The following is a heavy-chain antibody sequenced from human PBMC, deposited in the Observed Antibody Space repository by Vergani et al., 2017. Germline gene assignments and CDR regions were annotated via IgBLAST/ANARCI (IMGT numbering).Heavy chain of an antibody. V-gene: IGHV4-4*02. CDR2: IYHSGST. CDR1: GGSISSSNW. D-gene: IGHD3-9*01. J-gene: IGHJ6*02. CDR3: ARSRGYYDILTGYYPYGMDV. Sequence: QVQLQESGPGLVKPSGTLSLTCAVSGGSISSSNWWSWVRQPPGKGLEWIGEIYHSGSTNYNPSLKSRVTISVDKSKNQFSLKLSSVTAADTAVYYCARSRGYYDILTGYYPYGMDVWGQGTTVTVSS.